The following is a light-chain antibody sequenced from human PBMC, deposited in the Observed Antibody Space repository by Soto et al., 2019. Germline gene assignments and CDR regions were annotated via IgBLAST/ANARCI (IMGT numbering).Light chain of an antibody. CDR1: QSISIY. J-gene: IGKJ4*01. V-gene: IGKV3-11*01. CDR3: QQRIDSPLT. CDR2: DAS. Sequence: EIVLTQSPVTLSLSPGERATLSCRASQSISIYLAWYQHKAGQAPRLLIYDASSRATGVPARFSGSGSGTEFTLTISSLEPEDFAVYYCQQRIDSPLTFGGGTKMEF.